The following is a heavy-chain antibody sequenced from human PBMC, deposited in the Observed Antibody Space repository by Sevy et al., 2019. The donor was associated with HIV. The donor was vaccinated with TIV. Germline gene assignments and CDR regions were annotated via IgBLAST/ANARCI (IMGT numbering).Heavy chain of an antibody. D-gene: IGHD3-10*01. V-gene: IGHV1-2*02. J-gene: IGHJ5*02. CDR2: INPNSGGT. Sequence: ASVKVSCKASGYTFTGYYMHWVRQAPGQGLEWMGWINPNSGGTNYAQKFQGRVTMTRDTSISTAYMKLSRLGADDTAVYYCGRVKVRGVIRWFDPWGQRTLVTVSS. CDR1: GYTFTGYY. CDR3: GRVKVRGVIRWFDP.